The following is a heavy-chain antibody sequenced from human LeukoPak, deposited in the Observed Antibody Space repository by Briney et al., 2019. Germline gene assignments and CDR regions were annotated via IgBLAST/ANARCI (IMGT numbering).Heavy chain of an antibody. CDR2: INPGDSDF. J-gene: IGHJ4*02. V-gene: IGHV5-51*01. CDR1: GYSFTTYW. CDR3: ARGWYDNSGYLFDY. D-gene: IGHD3-22*01. Sequence: GESLKISCKASGYSFTTYWIGWVRQMPGEGLEWMGIINPGDSDFRYGPSFQGQVTVSADKSISTVYLYWSSLKASDTAMYYCARGWYDNSGYLFDYWGQGTLVTVSS.